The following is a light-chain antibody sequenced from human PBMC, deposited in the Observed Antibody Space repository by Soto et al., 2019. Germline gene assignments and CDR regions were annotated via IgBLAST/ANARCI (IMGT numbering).Light chain of an antibody. V-gene: IGLV2-14*01. J-gene: IGLJ2*01. CDR3: SSYTSSSTYVV. CDR1: SSDVGGYNY. Sequence: QSALTQPASVSGSPGQSITISCTGTSSDVGGYNYVSWYQQHPGKAPKLMIYDVSNRPSGVSNRFSGSKSDNTASLTISGLQAEDEADYYCSSYTSSSTYVVFGGGTKLTFL. CDR2: DVS.